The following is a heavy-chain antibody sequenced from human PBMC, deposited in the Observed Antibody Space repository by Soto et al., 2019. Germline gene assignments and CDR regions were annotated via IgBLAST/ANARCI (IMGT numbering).Heavy chain of an antibody. D-gene: IGHD2-21*02. J-gene: IGHJ4*02. CDR2: IYWDDDK. CDR1: GFSLSTSGVG. V-gene: IGHV2-5*02. Sequence: QITLKESGPTLVKPTQTLTLTCTFSGFSLSTSGVGVGWIRQPPGKALEWLALIYWDDDKRYSPSLKSRLTITKDTSKNQVVLTMTNMNPVDTATYYCAHSPRLVVTAMLYFDYWGQGTLVTVSS. CDR3: AHSPRLVVTAMLYFDY.